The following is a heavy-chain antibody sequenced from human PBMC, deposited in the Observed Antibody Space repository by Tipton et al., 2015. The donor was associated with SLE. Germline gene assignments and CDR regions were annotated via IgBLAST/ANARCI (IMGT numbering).Heavy chain of an antibody. V-gene: IGHV1-46*01. D-gene: IGHD1-14*01. Sequence: QSGAEVKKPGASVKISCKASGYGFGSYYMHWVRQAPGQGLEWMGMINCGGGSTTYAQKFQGRLTMTRDTSTSTVYMELSSLRSEDTAVYCCARDHHLYYYYYMDVWGKGTTVTVSS. CDR2: INCGGGST. J-gene: IGHJ6*03. CDR3: ARDHHLYYYYYMDV. CDR1: GYGFGSYY.